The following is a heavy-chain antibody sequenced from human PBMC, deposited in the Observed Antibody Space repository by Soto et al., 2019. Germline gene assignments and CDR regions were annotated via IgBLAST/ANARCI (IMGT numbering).Heavy chain of an antibody. CDR2: ISSSSSYI. J-gene: IGHJ3*02. CDR3: ARDSGAVAGASDDAFDI. CDR1: GFTFSSYS. V-gene: IGHV3-21*01. D-gene: IGHD6-19*01. Sequence: GGSLRLSCAASGFTFSSYSMNWVRQAPGKGLEWVSSISSSSSYIYYADSVKGRFTISRDNAKNSLYLQMNSLRAEDTAVYYCARDSGAVAGASDDAFDIWGQGTMVTVSS.